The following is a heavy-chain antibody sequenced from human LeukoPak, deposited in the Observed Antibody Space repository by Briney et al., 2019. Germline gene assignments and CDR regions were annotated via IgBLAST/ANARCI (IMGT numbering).Heavy chain of an antibody. CDR3: VRLQPNTGEWAFDI. CDR2: ISNGGTT. J-gene: IGHJ3*02. Sequence: PSETLSLTCPVSGGPINYYYWSWIRQPPGEGLEWIGYISNGGTTNYNPSLKSRVTISVDKSKNQLSLKLGSVTAADTAVYHCVRLQPNTGEWAFDIWGQGTLVTVS. V-gene: IGHV4-59*01. CDR1: GGPINYYY. D-gene: IGHD1-1*01.